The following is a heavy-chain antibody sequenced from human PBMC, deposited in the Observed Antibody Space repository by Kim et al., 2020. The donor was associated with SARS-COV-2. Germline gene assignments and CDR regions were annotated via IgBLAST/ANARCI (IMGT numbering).Heavy chain of an antibody. J-gene: IGHJ5*02. CDR2: INHSGST. CDR1: GGSFSGYY. V-gene: IGHV4-34*01. CDR3: ARGRYSSSWYGLHNWFDP. Sequence: SETLSLTCAVYGGSFSGYYWYWIRQPPGKGLEWIGEINHSGSTNYNPSLKSRVTISVDTSKNQFSLKLSSVTAADTAVYYCARGRYSSSWYGLHNWFDPWGQGTLVTVSS. D-gene: IGHD6-13*01.